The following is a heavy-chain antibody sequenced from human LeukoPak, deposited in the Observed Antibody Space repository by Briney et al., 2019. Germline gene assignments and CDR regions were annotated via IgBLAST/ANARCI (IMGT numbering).Heavy chain of an antibody. V-gene: IGHV5-51*01. CDR2: IYPADSDI. J-gene: IGHJ5*02. CDR3: ARQEYCSGASCYTWFDP. D-gene: IGHD2-15*01. CDR1: GYSINNYW. Sequence: GESLKISCKGSGYSINNYWIAWVRQMPGKGLEWMGIIYPADSDIRYSPSFQGQVTISADKSISTAYLQWNSLRASDTAMYYCARQEYCSGASCYTWFDPWGQGTLVTVSS.